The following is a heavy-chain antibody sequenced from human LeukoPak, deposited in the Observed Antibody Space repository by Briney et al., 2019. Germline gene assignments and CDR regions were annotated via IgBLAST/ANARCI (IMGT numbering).Heavy chain of an antibody. J-gene: IGHJ6*02. CDR2: INSDGSST. CDR3: ARETGKRGMDV. Sequence: GGSLRLSCAASGFTFSSYWMHWVRHAPGKGLVWVSRINSDGSSTSYADSVKGRFTISRDNAKNTLYLQMNSLRAEDTAVYYCARETGKRGMDVWGQGTTVTVSS. V-gene: IGHV3-74*01. CDR1: GFTFSSYW. D-gene: IGHD1-1*01.